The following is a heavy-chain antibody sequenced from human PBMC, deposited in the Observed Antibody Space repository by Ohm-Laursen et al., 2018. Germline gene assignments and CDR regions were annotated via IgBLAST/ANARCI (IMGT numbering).Heavy chain of an antibody. D-gene: IGHD6-19*01. CDR2: IYYSGST. CDR3: ARDPSSGWYYFDY. CDR1: GGSISSSSYY. J-gene: IGHJ4*02. Sequence: SETLSLTCTVSGGSISSSSYYWGWIRQPPGKGLEWIGSIYYSGSTYYNPSLKSRVTISVDTSKNQFSLKLSSVTAADTALYYCARDPSSGWYYFDYWGQGTLVTVSS. V-gene: IGHV4-39*07.